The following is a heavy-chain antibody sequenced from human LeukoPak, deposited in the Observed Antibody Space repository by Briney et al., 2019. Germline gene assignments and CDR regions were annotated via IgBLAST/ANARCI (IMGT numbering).Heavy chain of an antibody. J-gene: IGHJ4*02. V-gene: IGHV3-23*01. CDR2: ISGSGGST. CDR3: AKVLKRWSSSWYGDYYFDY. Sequence: GGSLRLSCAASGFTFRYYAMNWVRQAPGKGLEWLSGISGSGGSTYYADSVKGRFTISRDNSKNTLYLQMNSLRAEDTAVYYCAKVLKRWSSSWYGDYYFDYWGQGPLVTVSS. D-gene: IGHD6-13*01. CDR1: GFTFRYYA.